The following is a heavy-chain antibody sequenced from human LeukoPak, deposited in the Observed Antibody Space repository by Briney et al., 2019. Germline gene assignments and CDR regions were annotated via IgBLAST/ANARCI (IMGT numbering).Heavy chain of an antibody. CDR2: VIPIFGTA. V-gene: IGHV1-69*13. Sequence: SVKVSCKASGGTFSSYAISWVRHAPAQGLEWMGGVIPIFGTANYAQKFQGRVTITADDSTSTAYMELSSLRSEDTAAYYCAEGVEMAVIAAAYFADWGQGTLVTVSS. J-gene: IGHJ4*02. CDR3: AEGVEMAVIAAAYFAD. CDR1: GGTFSSYA. D-gene: IGHD5-24*01.